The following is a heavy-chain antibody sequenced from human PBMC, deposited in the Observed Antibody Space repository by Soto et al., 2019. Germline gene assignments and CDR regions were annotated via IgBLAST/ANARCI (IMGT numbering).Heavy chain of an antibody. CDR3: VRGGGYEDFEQ. CDR2: INHFEST. V-gene: IGHV4-30-2*06. D-gene: IGHD5-12*01. J-gene: IGHJ4*02. Sequence: LSLTCTFVCASISYCCFSFICILQSPGKGLDCIGYINHFESTYFHPSFKSRLSMSIDRNRNMFSLNLSSVTAADMAVYYCVRGGGYEDFEQWGQGVTVNVSS. CDR1: CASISYCCFS.